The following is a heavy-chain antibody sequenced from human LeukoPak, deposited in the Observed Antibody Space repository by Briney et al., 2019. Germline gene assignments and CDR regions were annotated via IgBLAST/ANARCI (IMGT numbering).Heavy chain of an antibody. CDR1: GVSSSGYF. Sequence: SETLSLTCTVYGVSSSGYFCSWIRHPPGKGLEWVGESNDRGSSNYNPSLKSPVTLSVDTSKNQSSLKLRSVTAADTAVYYCERHDFWSNFPFNFDFWSQGSLVTVSS. J-gene: IGHJ4*02. CDR3: ERHDFWSNFPFNFDF. CDR2: SNDRGSS. V-gene: IGHV4-34*01. D-gene: IGHD3-3*01.